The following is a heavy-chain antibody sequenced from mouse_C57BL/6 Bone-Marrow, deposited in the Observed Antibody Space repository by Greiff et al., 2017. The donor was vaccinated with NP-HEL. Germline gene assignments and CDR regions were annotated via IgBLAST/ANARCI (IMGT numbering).Heavy chain of an antibody. D-gene: IGHD1-1*01. CDR2: IYPGSGST. CDR1: GYTFTSYW. CDR3: ARTYYYGSSYYFDY. V-gene: IGHV1-55*01. Sequence: QVQLQQPGAELVKPGASVKMSCKASGYTFTSYWITWVKQRPGQGLEWIGVIYPGSGSTNYNEKFKSKATLTVDTSSSTAYMQLSSLTSEDSAVYYCARTYYYGSSYYFDYWGQGTTLTVSS. J-gene: IGHJ2*01.